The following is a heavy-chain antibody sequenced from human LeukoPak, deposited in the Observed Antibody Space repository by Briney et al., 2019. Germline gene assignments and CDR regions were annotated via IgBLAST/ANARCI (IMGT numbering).Heavy chain of an antibody. Sequence: GGSLRLSCAASGFTFSSYAMSWVRQAPGKGLEWVSAISGSGGSTYYADSVRGRFTISRDNSKNTLYLQMNSLRAEDTAVYYCAKSRNSPGTFDYWGQGTLVTVSS. CDR2: ISGSGGST. D-gene: IGHD1-14*01. V-gene: IGHV3-23*01. CDR3: AKSRNSPGTFDY. CDR1: GFTFSSYA. J-gene: IGHJ4*02.